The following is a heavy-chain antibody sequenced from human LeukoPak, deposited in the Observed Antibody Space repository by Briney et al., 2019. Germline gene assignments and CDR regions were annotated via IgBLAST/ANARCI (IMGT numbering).Heavy chain of an antibody. CDR3: ARTYYYDSSGYYYSDAFDI. Sequence: SVKVSCKASGGTFSSYAINWVRQAPGQGLEWMGGIIPMFGTANYAQKFQGRVTITAEESTSTTYMELSSLGSEDTAVYYCARTYYYDSSGYYYSDAFDIWGQGTMVTVSS. CDR2: IIPMFGTA. D-gene: IGHD3-22*01. CDR1: GGTFSSYA. J-gene: IGHJ3*02. V-gene: IGHV1-69*13.